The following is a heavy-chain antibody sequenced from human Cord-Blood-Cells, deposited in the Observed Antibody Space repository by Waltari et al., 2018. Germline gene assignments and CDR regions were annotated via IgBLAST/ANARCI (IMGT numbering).Heavy chain of an antibody. Sequence: QLQLQESGPGLVKPSETLSLTCTVSGGSISSSSYYWGWIRQPPGKGLEWIGSIYYSGSTYYNPSLKSRVTISVYTSKNQFSLKLSSVTAADTAVYYCAKYSSGWYWYFDLWGRGTLVTVSS. CDR1: GGSISSSSYY. V-gene: IGHV4-39*01. D-gene: IGHD6-19*01. CDR3: AKYSSGWYWYFDL. J-gene: IGHJ2*01. CDR2: IYYSGST.